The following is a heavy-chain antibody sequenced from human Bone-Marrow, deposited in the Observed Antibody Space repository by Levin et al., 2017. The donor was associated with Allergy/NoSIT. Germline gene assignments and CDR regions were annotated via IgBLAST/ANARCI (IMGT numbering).Heavy chain of an antibody. J-gene: IGHJ4*02. CDR1: GYSFTGYH. V-gene: IGHV1-2*02. CDR3: VKDSEAYYFDY. Sequence: ASVKVSCKASGYSFTGYHFHWVRQAPGQGLEWMGWIDPNSGATYYAQKFQGRVTFTRDTSISTVYMELSGLTSDDTAVYFCVKDSEAYYFDYWGQGTLVTVSS. CDR2: IDPNSGAT.